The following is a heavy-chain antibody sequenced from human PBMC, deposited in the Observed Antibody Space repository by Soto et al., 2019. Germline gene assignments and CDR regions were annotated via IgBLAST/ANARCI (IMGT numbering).Heavy chain of an antibody. J-gene: IGHJ4*02. V-gene: IGHV4-59*01. CDR2: IYYSGST. CDR3: ARLATRYYFDY. Sequence: PSETLSLTCTVSGGSISSYYWSWIRQPPGKGLEWIGYIYYSGSTNYNPSLKSRVTISLDTSKNQFSLKMSSVTAADTAVYYCARLATRYYFDYWGQGTLVTVPQ. D-gene: IGHD1-1*01. CDR1: GGSISSYY.